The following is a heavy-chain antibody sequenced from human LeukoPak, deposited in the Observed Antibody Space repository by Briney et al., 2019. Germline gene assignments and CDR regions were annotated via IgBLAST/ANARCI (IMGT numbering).Heavy chain of an antibody. D-gene: IGHD2-21*02. V-gene: IGHV1-2*02. CDR2: INAKSGVT. CDR1: GYSFTGYY. J-gene: IGHJ4*02. CDR3: ARGSYCGGDCPDS. Sequence: ASVKVSCKASGYSFTGYYLHWVRQAPGQGLEWMGWINAKSGVTNYAQRLQGRVTMTRDTSISTAYMELSSLRFDDTAVYYCARGSYCGGDCPDSWGQGTLVTVSA.